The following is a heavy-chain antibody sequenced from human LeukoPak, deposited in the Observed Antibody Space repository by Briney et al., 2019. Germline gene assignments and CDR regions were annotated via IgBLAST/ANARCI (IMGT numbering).Heavy chain of an antibody. Sequence: SETLSLTCAVSGGSISNYYWSWIRQPPGKGLEWVGYIYYSGNTNYNPSPKSRVTISVDTSKNQFSLKLNSVTAADTAAYYCARVRYCSTNRCYDREFDNWGEGTLLSVSS. V-gene: IGHV4-59*01. D-gene: IGHD2-2*01. CDR3: ARVRYCSTNRCYDREFDN. J-gene: IGHJ4*02. CDR2: IYYSGNT. CDR1: GGSISNYY.